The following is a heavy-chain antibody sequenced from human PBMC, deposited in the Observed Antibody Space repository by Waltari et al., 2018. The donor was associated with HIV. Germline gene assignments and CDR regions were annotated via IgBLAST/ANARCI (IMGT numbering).Heavy chain of an antibody. CDR2: INTNTGNP. CDR3: ARHLRGRNNWFDP. CDR1: GLPFTTNS. D-gene: IGHD5-12*01. J-gene: IGHJ5*02. V-gene: IGHV7-4-1*02. Sequence: QVQLVQSGSELKKPGASVKISCKASGLPFTTNSMNWLRKAPGQGLEWMGWINTNTGNPTYAQGFTGRFVFSLDTSVSTAYLQISSLKAEDTAVYYCARHLRGRNNWFDPWGQGTLVTVSS.